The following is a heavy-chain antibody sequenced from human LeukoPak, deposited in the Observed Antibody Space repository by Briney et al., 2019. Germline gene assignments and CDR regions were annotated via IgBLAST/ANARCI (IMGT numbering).Heavy chain of an antibody. Sequence: GGSLRLSCAASGFTFSSYAMSWVRQAPGKGLEWVSAISGSGGSTYYADSVKGRFTISRDNSKNTLYLQMNSRRAEDTAVYYCAKDLCSSTSCYAGGFDYWGQGTLVTVSS. CDR2: ISGSGGST. V-gene: IGHV3-23*01. D-gene: IGHD2-2*01. CDR3: AKDLCSSTSCYAGGFDY. J-gene: IGHJ4*02. CDR1: GFTFSSYA.